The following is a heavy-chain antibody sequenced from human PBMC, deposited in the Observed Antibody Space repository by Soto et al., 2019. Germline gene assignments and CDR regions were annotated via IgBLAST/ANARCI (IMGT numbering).Heavy chain of an antibody. CDR1: GGSIRRDAYA. J-gene: IGHJ5*02. Sequence: QLQLQESGSGLVKPSQTLSLTCTVSGGSIRRDAYAWSWMRQPPGKVLEWIGYVDQSGSAYYNPSLESRVTISLDTSRNEFSLKLTSVTAADTAVYFCARVEYDTEIYYYDHWGQGTLITVSP. CDR2: VDQSGSA. V-gene: IGHV4-30-2*01. D-gene: IGHD3-22*01. CDR3: ARVEYDTEIYYYDH.